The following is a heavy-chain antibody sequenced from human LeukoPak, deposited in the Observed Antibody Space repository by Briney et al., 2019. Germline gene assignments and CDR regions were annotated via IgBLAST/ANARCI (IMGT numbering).Heavy chain of an antibody. CDR3: AKDLGGYYLYYFDY. J-gene: IGHJ4*02. D-gene: IGHD3-22*01. CDR1: GFTFSSYA. CDR2: ISGSGGST. Sequence: GGSLRLSCAASGFTFSSYAMSWVRQAPGKGLEWVSAISGSGGSTYYADSVKGRFTISRDNSKNTLYLQMNSLRAEDTAVYYYAKDLGGYYLYYFDYWGQGTLVTVSS. V-gene: IGHV3-23*01.